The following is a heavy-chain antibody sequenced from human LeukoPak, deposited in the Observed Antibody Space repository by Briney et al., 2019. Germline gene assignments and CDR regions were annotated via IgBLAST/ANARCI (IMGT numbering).Heavy chain of an antibody. V-gene: IGHV3-11*01. CDR2: ISSSGSTI. Sequence: KSGGSLRLSCAASGFTFSDYYMSWIRQAPGKGLEWVSYISSSGSTIYYADSVKGRFTISRDNAKNSLYLQMNSLRAGDTAVYYCARALGNWNELYYFDYWGQGTLVTVSS. CDR1: GFTFSDYY. CDR3: ARALGNWNELYYFDY. J-gene: IGHJ4*02. D-gene: IGHD1-20*01.